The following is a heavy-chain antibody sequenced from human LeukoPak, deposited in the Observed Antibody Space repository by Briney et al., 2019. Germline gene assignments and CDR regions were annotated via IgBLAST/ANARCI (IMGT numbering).Heavy chain of an antibody. Sequence: GGSLRLSCAASGFTFDNYAMHWVRQAPGKGLEWLSIISWNSGYIGYADSVKGRFTISRDNAKKSLDLQMNSLRAEDTAFYYCAKVRGTYSSGYFFDYWGQGTPVTVSS. CDR2: ISWNSGYI. D-gene: IGHD6-19*01. V-gene: IGHV3-9*01. CDR1: GFTFDNYA. J-gene: IGHJ4*02. CDR3: AKVRGTYSSGYFFDY.